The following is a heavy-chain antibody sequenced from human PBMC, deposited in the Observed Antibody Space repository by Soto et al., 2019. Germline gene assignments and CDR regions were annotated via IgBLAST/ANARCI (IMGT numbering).Heavy chain of an antibody. CDR1: GFTFTSSA. V-gene: IGHV1-58*01. D-gene: IGHD3-3*01. Sequence: QMQLVQSGPEVKKPGTSVKVSCKASGFTFTSSAVQWVRQARGQRLEWIGWIVVGSGNTNYAQKFQERVTITRDMSTSTAYMELSSLRSEDTAVYYCAAAHTRGQDFWSGYHRPDDAFDIWGQGTMVTVSS. CDR3: AAAHTRGQDFWSGYHRPDDAFDI. J-gene: IGHJ3*02. CDR2: IVVGSGNT.